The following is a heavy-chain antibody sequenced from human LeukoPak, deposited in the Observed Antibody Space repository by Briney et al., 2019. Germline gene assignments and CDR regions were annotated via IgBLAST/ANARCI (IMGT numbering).Heavy chain of an antibody. V-gene: IGHV1-18*01. D-gene: IGHD5-18*01. CDR1: GYTFTSYG. CDR2: ISAYNGNT. CDR3: ARDLVDTAMVTSDY. J-gene: IGHJ4*02. Sequence: ASVKVPCKASGYTFTSYGISWVRQAPGQGLEWMGWISAYNGNTNYAQKLQGRVTMTTDTSTSTAYMELRSLRSDDTAVYYCARDLVDTAMVTSDYWGQGTLVTVSS.